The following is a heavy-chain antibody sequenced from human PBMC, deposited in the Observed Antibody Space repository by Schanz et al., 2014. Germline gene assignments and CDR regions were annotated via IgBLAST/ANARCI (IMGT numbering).Heavy chain of an antibody. V-gene: IGHV1-69*04. Sequence: QVQLVQSGAEVKKPGSSMKVSCKASGGTFSTYPINWFRQAPGQGLEWMGRIIPIHGIVNYAQRFQDRVRITADKSTNTAYMELSSLRSYDTAVYYCARGGGPEDVFDVWGQGTSLTVSS. CDR1: GGTFSTYP. J-gene: IGHJ3*01. D-gene: IGHD5-12*01. CDR2: IIPIHGIV. CDR3: ARGGGPEDVFDV.